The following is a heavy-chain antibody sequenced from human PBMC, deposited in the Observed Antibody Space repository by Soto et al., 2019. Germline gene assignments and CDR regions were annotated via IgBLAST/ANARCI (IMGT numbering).Heavy chain of an antibody. CDR1: GFNFEEYG. D-gene: IGHD6-19*01. V-gene: IGHV3-20*04. CDR2: STWDGDDT. CDR3: ARGDIAVAVSSDY. Sequence: VHLVESGGRMVRPGESLRLSCAASGFNFEEYGMTWVRQAPGKGLEWVAGSTWDGDDTGYADSVQGRFTISRDNAKKFLYLQMNSLRVEDTALYYCARGDIAVAVSSDYWGQGTLVTVSS. J-gene: IGHJ4*02.